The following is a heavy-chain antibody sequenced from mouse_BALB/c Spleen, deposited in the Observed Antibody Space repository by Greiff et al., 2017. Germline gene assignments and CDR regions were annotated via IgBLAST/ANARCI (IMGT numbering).Heavy chain of an antibody. CDR2: INPYNDGT. Sequence: VQLQQSGPELVKPGASVKMSCKASGYTFTSYVMHWVKQKPGQGLEWIGYINPYNDGTKYNEKFKGKATLTSDKSSSTAYMELSSLTSEDSAVYYCAREGYDGYSYFDYWGQGTTLTVSS. CDR1: GYTFTSYV. V-gene: IGHV1-14*01. J-gene: IGHJ2*01. CDR3: AREGYDGYSYFDY. D-gene: IGHD2-3*01.